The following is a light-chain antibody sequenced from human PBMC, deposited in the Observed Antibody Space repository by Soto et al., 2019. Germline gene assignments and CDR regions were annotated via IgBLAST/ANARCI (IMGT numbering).Light chain of an antibody. V-gene: IGKV1-17*01. CDR1: QGITND. CDR2: AAS. J-gene: IGKJ1*01. Sequence: DIQMTQSPSSLSASVGDRVTITCRASQGITNDLGWYQQKPGKAPRRLIYAASSLQSGVPSRFSGSGSGTAFTLTISSLQTEDFATYYCLQHYSNSWTFGQGTKVEIK. CDR3: LQHYSNSWT.